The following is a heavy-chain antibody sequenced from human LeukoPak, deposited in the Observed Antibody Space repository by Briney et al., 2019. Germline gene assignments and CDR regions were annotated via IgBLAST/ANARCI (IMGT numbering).Heavy chain of an antibody. Sequence: GGSLRLSCAASGFTFSHAWVSWVRQCPGKGLEWVGRIKSKNDGETRDYAAPVKGRFTISRDGSKAEVYLHMTSLKAEDTAVYYCVGRPWNFDYWARELWSPSPQ. CDR1: GFTFSHAW. D-gene: IGHD1-1*01. J-gene: IGHJ4*02. CDR2: IKSKNDGETR. CDR3: VGRPWNFDY. V-gene: IGHV3-15*01.